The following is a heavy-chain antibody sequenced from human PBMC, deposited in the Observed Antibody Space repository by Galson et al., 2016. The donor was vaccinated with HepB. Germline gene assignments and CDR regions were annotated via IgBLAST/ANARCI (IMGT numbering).Heavy chain of an antibody. V-gene: IGHV3-33*01. CDR2: IWYDGSDK. CDR3: ATDLVGATSLGDEYFQH. Sequence: SLRLSCAASGFTFSSYGMHWVRQAPGKGLEWVAFIWYDGSDKKYADSVKGRFTISRDNSENTLYLQMNSLRAEDTAVYYCATDLVGATSLGDEYFQHWGKGTLVTVSS. D-gene: IGHD1-26*01. J-gene: IGHJ1*01. CDR1: GFTFSSYG.